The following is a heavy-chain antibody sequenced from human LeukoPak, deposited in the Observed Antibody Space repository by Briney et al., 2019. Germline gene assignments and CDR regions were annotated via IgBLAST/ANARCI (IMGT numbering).Heavy chain of an antibody. J-gene: IGHJ4*02. CDR2: ISGSGGST. V-gene: IGHV3-23*01. Sequence: GGSLRLYSAASGFTFSSYARSWVRQAPGKGLEWGSAISGSGGSTDYADSVKGRFTISRDNSKTTLYLQMNSLRAEDTAVYYCAKDVREYSGGWFDYGGQGTLVTVSS. CDR3: AKDVREYSGGWFDY. D-gene: IGHD6-19*01. CDR1: GFTFSSYA.